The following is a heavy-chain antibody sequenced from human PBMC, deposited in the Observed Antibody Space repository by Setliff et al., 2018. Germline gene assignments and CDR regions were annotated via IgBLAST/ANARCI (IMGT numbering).Heavy chain of an antibody. CDR2: IYAGDSDT. CDR1: GFSFTDFW. Sequence: PGESLKISCKGSGFSFTDFWIGWARQMPGKGLEWMGLIYAGDSDTRYNPSFQGRVTMSADKSINTAYLQWSSLKASDTAIYYCARQKSTGSGNNWFDPWGQGTLVTVSS. V-gene: IGHV5-51*01. D-gene: IGHD3-10*01. CDR3: ARQKSTGSGNNWFDP. J-gene: IGHJ5*02.